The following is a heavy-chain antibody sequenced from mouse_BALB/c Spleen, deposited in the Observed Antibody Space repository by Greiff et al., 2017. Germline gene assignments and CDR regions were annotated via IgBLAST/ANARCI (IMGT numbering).Heavy chain of an antibody. D-gene: IGHD1-1*01. CDR3: TRAPITTVVGGAMDY. Sequence: EVMLVESGGGLVKPGGSLKLSCAASGFTFSSYAMSWVRQTPEKRLEWVATISSGGSYTYYPDSVKGRFTISRDNAKNTLYLQMSSLKSEDTAMYYCTRAPITTVVGGAMDYWGQGTSVTVSS. V-gene: IGHV5-6-4*01. J-gene: IGHJ4*01. CDR1: GFTFSSYA. CDR2: ISSGGSYT.